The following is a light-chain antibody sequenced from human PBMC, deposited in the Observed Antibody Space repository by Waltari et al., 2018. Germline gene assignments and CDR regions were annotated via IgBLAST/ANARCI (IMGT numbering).Light chain of an antibody. CDR1: SLRSYY. Sequence: SSELTQDPAVSVALGQTVRSTCQGDSLRSYYASWYQQKPGQAPVRVIYGKNNRPSGIPDRFSGSSSGNTASLTITGAQAEDEADYYCNSRDSSGNPYVFGTGTKVTVL. V-gene: IGLV3-19*01. CDR3: NSRDSSGNPYV. CDR2: GKN. J-gene: IGLJ1*01.